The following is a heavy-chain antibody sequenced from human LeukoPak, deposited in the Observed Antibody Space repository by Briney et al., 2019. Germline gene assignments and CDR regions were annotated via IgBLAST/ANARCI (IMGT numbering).Heavy chain of an antibody. Sequence: GGSLRLSCVATGFSFSKYGMHWVRQAPGKGLEWVAVMSYDGSHKYYADSVKGRFTISRDNSKNTVYLEMSSLRGEDTAVYYCAKGYDYGDYWGQGTLVTVSS. CDR2: MSYDGSHK. CDR3: AKGYDYGDY. V-gene: IGHV3-30*18. J-gene: IGHJ4*02. D-gene: IGHD4/OR15-4a*01. CDR1: GFSFSKYG.